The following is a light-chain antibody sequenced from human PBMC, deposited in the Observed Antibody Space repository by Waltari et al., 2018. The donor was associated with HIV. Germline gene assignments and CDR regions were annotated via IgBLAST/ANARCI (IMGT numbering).Light chain of an antibody. J-gene: IGLJ3*02. CDR2: GKT. Sequence: SSELTQDPSVSVALGQTVRITCQGDDLKKNYATWFQKKPGQAPIVVIYGKTNRPSGTPDRFSGSSLGDTASRTITGIQAEDEADYYCNCGDSSGNRVMFGGGTKVAVL. CDR1: DLKKNY. CDR3: NCGDSSGNRVM. V-gene: IGLV3-19*01.